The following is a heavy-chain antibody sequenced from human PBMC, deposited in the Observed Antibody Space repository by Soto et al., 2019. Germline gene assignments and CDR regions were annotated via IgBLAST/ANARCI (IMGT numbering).Heavy chain of an antibody. CDR2: VAQNGGST. Sequence: KGLEYVSAVAQNGGSTHYADSVKGRFTISRDSSKNTVSLEMTSLRAEDTAVYYCAKGGRQWLVTSDFNYWGQGALVTVSS. V-gene: IGHV3-64*04. J-gene: IGHJ4*02. D-gene: IGHD6-19*01. CDR3: AKGGRQWLVTSDFNY.